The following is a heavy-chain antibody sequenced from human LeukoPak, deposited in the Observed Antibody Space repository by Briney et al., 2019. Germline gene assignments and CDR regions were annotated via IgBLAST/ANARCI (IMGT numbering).Heavy chain of an antibody. D-gene: IGHD4-17*01. J-gene: IGHJ4*02. CDR1: GFTFNNYA. CDR2: ISGGGDTT. CDR3: ARDYADYVGYFFFDY. Sequence: GGSLRLSCAASGFTFNNYAMNWVRQAPGKGLEWVSSISGGGDTTYYADSAKGRFTISRDNSQNTLYLQMNSLRDEDTAVYYCARDYADYVGYFFFDYWGQGTLVTVSS. V-gene: IGHV3-23*01.